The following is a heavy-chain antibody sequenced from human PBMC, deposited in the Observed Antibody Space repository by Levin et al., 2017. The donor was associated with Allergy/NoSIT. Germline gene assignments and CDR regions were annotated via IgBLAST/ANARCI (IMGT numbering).Heavy chain of an antibody. J-gene: IGHJ4*02. Sequence: PGGSLRLSCAASGFTFSSYAMHWVRQAPGKGLEWVAVISYDGSNKYYADSVKGRFTISRDNSKNTLYLQMNSLRAEDTAVYYCARGSPGIAARGYWGQGTLVTVSS. CDR1: GFTFSSYA. V-gene: IGHV3-30*04. D-gene: IGHD6-6*01. CDR2: ISYDGSNK. CDR3: ARGSPGIAARGY.